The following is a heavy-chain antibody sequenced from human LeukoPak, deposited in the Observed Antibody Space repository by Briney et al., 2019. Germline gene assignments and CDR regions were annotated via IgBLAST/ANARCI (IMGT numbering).Heavy chain of an antibody. CDR3: ARYVDTTMLT. CDR1: GFTFSSYT. V-gene: IGHV3-48*02. CDR2: ISSSSSTI. D-gene: IGHD5-18*01. J-gene: IGHJ4*02. Sequence: GGSLRLSCAASGFTFSSYTMNWVRQAPGKGLEWVSYISSSSSTIYYADSVKGRFTISRDNAKNSLYLQMNGLRDEDTAVYYCARYVDTTMLTWGQGTLVTVSS.